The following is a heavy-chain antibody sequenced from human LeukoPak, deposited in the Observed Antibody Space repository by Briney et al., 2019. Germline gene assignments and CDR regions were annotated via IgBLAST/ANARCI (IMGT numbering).Heavy chain of an antibody. Sequence: ASVKISCRASGYTFTSYGISWVRQAPGQGHEWMGWINTYNGDTNYIQKFQGRVTVTTDTSTTTAYMELRSLRSDDTAVYYCARRGLDYWGQGTLVTVSS. CDR2: INTYNGDT. CDR1: GYTFTSYG. D-gene: IGHD3-16*01. CDR3: ARRGLDY. J-gene: IGHJ4*02. V-gene: IGHV1-18*01.